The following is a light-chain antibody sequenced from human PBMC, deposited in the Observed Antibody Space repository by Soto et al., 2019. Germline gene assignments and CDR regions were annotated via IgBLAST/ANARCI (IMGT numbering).Light chain of an antibody. CDR1: QSVSSY. Sequence: EIVLTQSPATLSLSPRERATLSCRASQSVSSYLAWYQQKPGQAPRLLIYDASNRATGIPARFSGSGSGTDFTLTTSSLEPEDFAVYYCQQRSNWPLTFGGGTKVDI. J-gene: IGKJ4*01. CDR2: DAS. V-gene: IGKV3-11*01. CDR3: QQRSNWPLT.